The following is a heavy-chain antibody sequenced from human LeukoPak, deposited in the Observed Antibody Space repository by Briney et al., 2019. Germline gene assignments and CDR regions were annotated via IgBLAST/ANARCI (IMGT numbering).Heavy chain of an antibody. CDR1: GGTFSSYA. D-gene: IGHD3-22*01. CDR3: ARGPYDSSVEGAFDI. V-gene: IGHV1-69*06. J-gene: IGHJ3*02. CDR2: IIPIFGTA. Sequence: SVKVSCKASGGTFSSYAISWVRQAPGQGLEWMGGIIPIFGTANYAQKFQGRVTITADKSTSTAYMELSSLRSEDTAVYYCARGPYDSSVEGAFDIWGQGTMVTVSS.